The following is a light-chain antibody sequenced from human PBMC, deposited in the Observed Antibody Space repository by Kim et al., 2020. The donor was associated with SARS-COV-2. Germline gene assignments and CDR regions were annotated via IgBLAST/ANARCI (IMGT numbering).Light chain of an antibody. CDR2: AAS. J-gene: IGKJ2*01. CDR1: QSISSY. V-gene: IGKV1-39*01. Sequence: SASVGDRVTITCRASQSISSYLNWYQQKPGKAPKLLIYAASSLQSGVPSRFSGSGSETDFTLTISSLQPEDFATYYCQQSYNTPYTFGQGTKLEI. CDR3: QQSYNTPYT.